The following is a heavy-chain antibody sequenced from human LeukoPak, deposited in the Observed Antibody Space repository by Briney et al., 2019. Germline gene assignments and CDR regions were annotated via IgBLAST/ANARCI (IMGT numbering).Heavy chain of an antibody. V-gene: IGHV4-39*01. D-gene: IGHD2-2*01. Sequence: SETLSLTCTVSGGSISSSIYYWGWIRQPPGKGLEWIGIIYYSGSTYYNPSLKSRLTISVDTSKNQFPLKLSSVTATDTAVYYCARRGYCSSTSCYEYWFDPWGQGTLVTVSS. CDR3: ARRGYCSSTSCYEYWFDP. CDR2: IYYSGST. J-gene: IGHJ5*02. CDR1: GGSISSSIYY.